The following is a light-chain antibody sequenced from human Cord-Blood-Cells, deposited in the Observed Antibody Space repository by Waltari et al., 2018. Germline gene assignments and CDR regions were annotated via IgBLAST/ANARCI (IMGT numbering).Light chain of an antibody. CDR1: VLATKY. CDR2: KDS. CDR3: YSAADNNLV. J-gene: IGLJ3*02. V-gene: IGLV3-27*01. Sequence: SYELTQPSSVSVSPGQTARITCSGDVLATKYARWFQQTPGQPPVLVIYKDSERPSGIPGRFSGSSSGTTVTLTISGAQVEDEADYYCYSAADNNLVFGGGTKLTVL.